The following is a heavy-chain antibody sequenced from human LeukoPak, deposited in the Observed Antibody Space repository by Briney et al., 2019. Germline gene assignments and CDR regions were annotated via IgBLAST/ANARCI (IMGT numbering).Heavy chain of an antibody. V-gene: IGHV3-30*04. J-gene: IGHJ4*02. CDR2: IPYDGSNK. Sequence: GGSLRLSCAASGFTFSSYAMHWVRQAPGKGLEWVAVIPYDGSNKYYADSVKGRFTISRDNSKNTLYLQMNSLRAEDTAVYYCARLRGYSSGWYEDYWGQGTLVTVSS. D-gene: IGHD6-19*01. CDR1: GFTFSSYA. CDR3: ARLRGYSSGWYEDY.